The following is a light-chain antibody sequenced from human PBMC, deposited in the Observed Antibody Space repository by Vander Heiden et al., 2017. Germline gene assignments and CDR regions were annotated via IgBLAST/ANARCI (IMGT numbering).Light chain of an antibody. V-gene: IGKV3-20*01. CDR2: GAS. CDR1: QSISSRY. CDR3: QRYGSSPYT. Sequence: LSQYPGTLSLSPGERAALACRASQSISSRYLGWYQQKPGQAPRLLIYGASSRATGIPDRFSSSGSGADFTLTISRLAPEDFAVYYCQRYGSSPYTFGEGTKLEIK. J-gene: IGKJ2*01.